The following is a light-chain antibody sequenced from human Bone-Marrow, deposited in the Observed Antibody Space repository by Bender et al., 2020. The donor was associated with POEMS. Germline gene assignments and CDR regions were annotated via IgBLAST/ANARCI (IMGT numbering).Light chain of an antibody. CDR2: GYN. J-gene: IGLJ3*02. CDR3: QSYDNSLGGWV. Sequence: VLTQPPSLSVAPGQTATFSCGGNDIGSNSVHWYQHLPGTAPKLLIYGYNNRPSGVPDRFSGSKSGTSASLAITGLQAEDEGDYYCQSYDNSLGGWVFGGGTKLTVL. CDR1: NDIGSNS. V-gene: IGLV1-40*01.